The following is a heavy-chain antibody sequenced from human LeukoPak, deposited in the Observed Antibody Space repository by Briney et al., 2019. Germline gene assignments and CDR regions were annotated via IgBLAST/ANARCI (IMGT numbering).Heavy chain of an antibody. D-gene: IGHD3-22*01. CDR3: AKDGDYYDSSGYYYPSGIVSYYFDY. CDR1: GFTFSSYA. V-gene: IGHV3-30*18. J-gene: IGHJ4*02. CDR2: ISYDGSNK. Sequence: GGSLRLSCAASGFTFSSYAMSWVRQAPGKGLEWVAVISYDGSNKYYADSVKGRFTISRDNSKNTLYLQMNSLRAEDTAVYYCAKDGDYYDSSGYYYPSGIVSYYFDYWGQGTLVTVSS.